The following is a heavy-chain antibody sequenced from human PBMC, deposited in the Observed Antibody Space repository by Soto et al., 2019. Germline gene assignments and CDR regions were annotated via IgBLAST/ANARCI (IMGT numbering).Heavy chain of an antibody. J-gene: IGHJ3*02. V-gene: IGHV1-18*01. CDR3: ATDRRYRGAFDI. CDR1: GYTFTSYG. Sequence: GASVKVSCKASGYTFTSYGISWVRQAPGQGLEWMGWISAYNGNTNYAQKLQGRVTMTTDTSTSTAYMELRSLRSEDTAVYYCATDRRYRGAFDIWGQGTTVTVSS. D-gene: IGHD5-18*01. CDR2: ISAYNGNT.